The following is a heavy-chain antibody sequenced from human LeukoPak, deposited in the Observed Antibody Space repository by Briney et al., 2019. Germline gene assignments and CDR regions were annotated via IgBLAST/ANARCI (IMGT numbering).Heavy chain of an antibody. CDR1: GGSISSSSYY. J-gene: IGHJ4*02. CDR3: ARNPVEYQLLAVAGHFDY. Sequence: SETLSLTCTVPGGSISSSSYYWGWIRQPPGKGLEWIGSIYYSGSTYYNPSLKSRVTISVDTSKNQFSLKLSTVTAADTAVYYCARNPVEYQLLAVAGHFDYWGQGTLVTVSS. CDR2: IYYSGST. D-gene: IGHD2-2*01. V-gene: IGHV4-39*01.